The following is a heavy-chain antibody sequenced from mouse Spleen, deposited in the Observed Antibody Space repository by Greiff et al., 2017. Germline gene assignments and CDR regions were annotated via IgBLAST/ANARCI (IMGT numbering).Heavy chain of an antibody. CDR1: GYAFSSYW. CDR3: TRGGYYDSYAMDY. Sequence: QVQLKESGAELVRPGSSVKISCKASGYAFSSYWMNWVKQRPGQGLEWIGQIYPGDGDTNYNGKFKGKATLTADKSSSTAYMQLSSLTSEDSAVYFCTRGGYYDSYAMDYWGQGTSVTVSS. J-gene: IGHJ4*01. V-gene: IGHV1-80*01. D-gene: IGHD2-4*01. CDR2: IYPGDGDT.